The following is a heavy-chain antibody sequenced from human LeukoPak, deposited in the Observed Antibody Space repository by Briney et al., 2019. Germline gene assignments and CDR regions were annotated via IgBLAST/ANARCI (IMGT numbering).Heavy chain of an antibody. CDR2: ISSSGSTI. CDR3: ARGKAARAYYYYGMDV. Sequence: PGGSLRLSCAASGFTFSSYAMSWIRQAPGKGLEWVSYISSSGSTIYYADSVKGRFTISRDNAKNSLYLQMNSLRAEDTAVYYCARGKAARAYYYYGMDVWGQGTTVTVSS. D-gene: IGHD6-6*01. J-gene: IGHJ6*02. CDR1: GFTFSSYA. V-gene: IGHV3-11*01.